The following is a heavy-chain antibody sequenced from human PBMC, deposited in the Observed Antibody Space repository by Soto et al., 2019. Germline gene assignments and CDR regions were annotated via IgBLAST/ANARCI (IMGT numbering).Heavy chain of an antibody. Sequence: QVQLVQSGAEVKKPGFSVKVSCKASGGTFSSYAISWVRQAPGQGLEWMGGIIPIFGTATYAQKFQGRVTIAADESTSTAYMELSSLRSEDTAVYYCARDFYDSSGYSSWGQGTLVTVSS. J-gene: IGHJ4*02. CDR1: GGTFSSYA. D-gene: IGHD3-22*01. CDR2: IIPIFGTA. V-gene: IGHV1-69*01. CDR3: ARDFYDSSGYSS.